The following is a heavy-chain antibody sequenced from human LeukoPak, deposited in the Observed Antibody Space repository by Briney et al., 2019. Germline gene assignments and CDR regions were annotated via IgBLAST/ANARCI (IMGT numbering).Heavy chain of an antibody. CDR3: ARLWFGELLMDH. Sequence: SETLSLTCAVYGGSFSGYYWSWIRQPPGKGLEWIGEINHSGSTNYNPSLKSRVTISVDTSKNQFSLKLSSVTAADTAVYYCARLWFGELLMDHWGQGTLVTVSS. CDR1: GGSFSGYY. CDR2: INHSGST. J-gene: IGHJ4*02. D-gene: IGHD3-10*01. V-gene: IGHV4-34*01.